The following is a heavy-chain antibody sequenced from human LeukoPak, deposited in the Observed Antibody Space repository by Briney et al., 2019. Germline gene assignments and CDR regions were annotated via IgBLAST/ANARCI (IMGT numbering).Heavy chain of an antibody. CDR1: GGSFGGYY. CDR3: AREAFTYYDFWSGYYTRTRGYYYYYMDV. V-gene: IGHV4-34*01. J-gene: IGHJ6*03. Sequence: SETLSLTCAVYGGSFGGYYWSWIRQPPGKGLECIGEINHSGSTNYNPSLKSRVTISVDTSKNQFTLKLSSVTAADTAVYYCAREAFTYYDFWSGYYTRTRGYYYYYMDVWGKGTTVTVSS. CDR2: INHSGST. D-gene: IGHD3-3*01.